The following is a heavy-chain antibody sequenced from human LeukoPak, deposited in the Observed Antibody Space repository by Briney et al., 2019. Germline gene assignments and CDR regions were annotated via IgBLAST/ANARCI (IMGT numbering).Heavy chain of an antibody. CDR1: GYSISSGYY. CDR2: IYHSGST. CDR3: ARETAMTTH. J-gene: IGHJ4*02. Sequence: SETLSLTRTVSGYSISSGYYWGWIRQPPGKGLEWIGSIYHSGSTYYNPSLKSRVTISVDTSKNQFSLKLSSVTAADTAVYYCARETAMTTHWGQGTLVTVSS. D-gene: IGHD5-18*01. V-gene: IGHV4-38-2*02.